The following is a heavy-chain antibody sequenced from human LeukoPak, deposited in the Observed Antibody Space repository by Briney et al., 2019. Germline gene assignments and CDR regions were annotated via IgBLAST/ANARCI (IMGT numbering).Heavy chain of an antibody. CDR3: ARVSSGSHPPPRSAFDI. D-gene: IGHD1-26*01. V-gene: IGHV1-46*01. CDR2: INPSGGST. Sequence: ASVKVSCKASGGTFTSYYMHWVRQAPGQGLEWMGIINPSGGSTSYAQKFQGRVTMTRDTSTSTVYMELSSLRSEDTAVYYCARVSSGSHPPPRSAFDIWGQGTMVTVSS. J-gene: IGHJ3*02. CDR1: GGTFTSYY.